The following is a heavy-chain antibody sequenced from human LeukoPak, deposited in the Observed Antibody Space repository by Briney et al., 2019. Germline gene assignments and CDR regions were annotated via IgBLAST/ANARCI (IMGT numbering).Heavy chain of an antibody. CDR1: GYTFTGYY. J-gene: IGHJ4*02. CDR2: INPNSGGT. CDR3: AREGTPSSLYYFDY. V-gene: IGHV1-2*06. Sequence: ASVKVSCKASGYTFTGYYMHWVRQAPGQGLEWMGRINPNSGGTNYAQKFQGRVTMTRDTSISTAYMELSRLRSDDTAVYYCAREGTPSSLYYFDYWGQGTLVTVSS.